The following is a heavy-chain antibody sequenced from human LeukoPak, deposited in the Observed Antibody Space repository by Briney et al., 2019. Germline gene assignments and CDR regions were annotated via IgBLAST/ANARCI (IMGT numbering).Heavy chain of an antibody. Sequence: GGSLRLSCAASGFTFTSAWMNWVRQVPGKGLEWVGHIKPKTDGGTTDYAAPVKGRFTISRDDSKSTLYLQMDSLKTEDTAVYYCTRGHYGRRGQGTLVTVSS. CDR2: IKPKTDGGTT. V-gene: IGHV3-15*01. CDR1: GFTFTSAW. J-gene: IGHJ4*02. D-gene: IGHD3-10*01. CDR3: TRGHYGR.